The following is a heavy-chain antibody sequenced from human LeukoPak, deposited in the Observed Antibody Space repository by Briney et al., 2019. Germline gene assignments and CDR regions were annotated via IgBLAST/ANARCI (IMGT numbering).Heavy chain of an antibody. CDR2: INPSGGST. CDR3: ARGLGSSGYYYYFDY. D-gene: IGHD3-22*01. Sequence: APVKACCTASGYTFTSYYMHWVRQAPGQGLEWMGIINPSGGSTSYAQKFQGRVTMTRDTSTSTVYMELSSLRSEDTAVYYCARGLGSSGYYYYFDYWGEGALLSVSS. CDR1: GYTFTSYY. V-gene: IGHV1-46*01. J-gene: IGHJ4*02.